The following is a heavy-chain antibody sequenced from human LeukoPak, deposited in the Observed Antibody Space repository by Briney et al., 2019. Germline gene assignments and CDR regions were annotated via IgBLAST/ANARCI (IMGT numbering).Heavy chain of an antibody. V-gene: IGHV4-39*02. J-gene: IGHJ4*02. CDR3: AGDYYGSGSYDY. Sequence: SETLSLTCTVSGGSISSSSYYWGWIRQPPGKGLEWIGSIYYSGSTYYNPSLKSRVTISVDTSKNQFSLKLSSVTAADTAVYYCAGDYYGSGSYDYWGQGTLVTVSS. D-gene: IGHD3-10*01. CDR2: IYYSGST. CDR1: GGSISSSSYY.